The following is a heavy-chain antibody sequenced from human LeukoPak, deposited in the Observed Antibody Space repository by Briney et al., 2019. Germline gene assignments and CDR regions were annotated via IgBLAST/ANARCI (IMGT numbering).Heavy chain of an antibody. V-gene: IGHV1-2*02. CDR1: GYTFTGYY. CDR3: ARGGYCSSISCYNIWFDP. D-gene: IGHD2-2*01. CDR2: INPNSGDT. J-gene: IGHJ5*02. Sequence: VASVKVSCKASGYTFTGYYIHWVRQAPGQGLEWMGWINPNSGDTDYAQEFQGRVTMTRDTSFSTAYMELNRLRSDDTAVYYCARGGYCSSISCYNIWFDPWGQGTLLTVSS.